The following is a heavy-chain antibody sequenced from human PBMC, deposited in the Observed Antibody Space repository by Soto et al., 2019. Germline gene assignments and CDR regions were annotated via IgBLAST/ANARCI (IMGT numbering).Heavy chain of an antibody. CDR3: ARLQSNYDFWSGPPGFMDV. V-gene: IGHV1-18*01. CDR2: ISAYNGNT. Sequence: ASVKVSCEASGYTFTSYGISWVRQAPGQGLEWMGWISAYNGNTNYAQKLQGRVTMTTDTSTGTAYMELRSLRSDDTAVYYCARLQSNYDFWSGPPGFMDVWGKGTTVTVSS. D-gene: IGHD3-3*01. J-gene: IGHJ6*03. CDR1: GYTFTSYG.